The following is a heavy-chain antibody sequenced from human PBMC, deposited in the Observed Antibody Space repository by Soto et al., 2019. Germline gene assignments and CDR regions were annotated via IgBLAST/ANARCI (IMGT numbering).Heavy chain of an antibody. CDR1: GYTFTTYT. D-gene: IGHD5-12*01. J-gene: IGHJ4*02. Sequence: ASVKVSCKASGYTFTTYTMHWVRQAPGQRLEWMGWINAGNGNTKYSQKVQGRVSITRDTSAGTAYMELSSLRSEDTAVYFCARARWDGYTKGYYFDYWGQGTLVTVSS. CDR3: ARARWDGYTKGYYFDY. CDR2: INAGNGNT. V-gene: IGHV1-3*01.